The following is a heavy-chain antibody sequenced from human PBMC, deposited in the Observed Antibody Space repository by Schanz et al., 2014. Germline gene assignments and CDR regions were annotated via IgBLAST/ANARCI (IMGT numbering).Heavy chain of an antibody. CDR1: GFTVSSNH. CDR2: ISGSGGST. Sequence: EGQLAESGGGLVQPGGSLRLSCAVSGFTVSSNHMSWVRQAPGKGLEWVSAISGSGGSTYYADSVKDRFTVSRDNSKNTLYLQMNSLRAEDTAVYYCAKDPSHGDYDYCFDYWGQGTLVTVSS. CDR3: AKDPSHGDYDYCFDY. D-gene: IGHD3-22*01. V-gene: IGHV3-23*04. J-gene: IGHJ4*02.